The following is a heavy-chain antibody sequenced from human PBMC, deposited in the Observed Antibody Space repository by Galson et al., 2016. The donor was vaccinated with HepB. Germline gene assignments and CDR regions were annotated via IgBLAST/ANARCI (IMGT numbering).Heavy chain of an antibody. J-gene: IGHJ4*02. D-gene: IGHD1-26*01. V-gene: IGHV3-53*01. Sequence: SLRLSCAASGFSVSTYHLTWVRQAPGKGLEWVSVIYSGDHTFYADSVKGRFTVSGDNSRNTLYLQMNSLRAEDAARYYCARAPQSGSKVKALDSWGQGTLVTVSS. CDR3: ARAPQSGSKVKALDS. CDR1: GFSVSTYH. CDR2: IYSGDHT.